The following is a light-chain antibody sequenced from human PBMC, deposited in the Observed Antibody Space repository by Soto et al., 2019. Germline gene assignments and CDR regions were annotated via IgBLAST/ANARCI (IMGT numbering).Light chain of an antibody. CDR1: QSLLHSNGYNY. Sequence: DIVMTQSPLSLPVTPGWPASISCRSSQSLLHSNGYNYLDWYLQKPGQSPQLLIYLGSNRSAGVPDRFSGSGSGTDFTLKISRVEAEDVGVYYCMQALQTPYTFGQGTRLEIK. J-gene: IGKJ5*01. CDR3: MQALQTPYT. CDR2: LGS. V-gene: IGKV2-28*01.